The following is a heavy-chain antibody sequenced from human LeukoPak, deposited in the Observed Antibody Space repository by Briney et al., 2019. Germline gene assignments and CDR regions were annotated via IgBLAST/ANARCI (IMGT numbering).Heavy chain of an antibody. D-gene: IGHD1-1*01. Sequence: GGSLRLSCAASGFTFSSYEMNWVRQAPGKGLEWVSAISGSGGSTYYADSVKGRFTISRDNSKNTLYLQMNSLRAEDTAVYYCAKDVNWNFDAFDIWGQGTMVTVSS. J-gene: IGHJ3*02. CDR3: AKDVNWNFDAFDI. CDR1: GFTFSSYE. V-gene: IGHV3-23*01. CDR2: ISGSGGST.